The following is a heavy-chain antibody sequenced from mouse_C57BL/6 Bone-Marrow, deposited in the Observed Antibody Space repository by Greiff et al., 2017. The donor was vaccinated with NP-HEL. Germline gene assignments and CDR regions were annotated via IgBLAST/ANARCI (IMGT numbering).Heavy chain of an antibody. CDR3: ARRGLLLRY. CDR1: GYTFTSYG. J-gene: IGHJ2*01. CDR2: IYPRSGNT. D-gene: IGHD1-1*01. Sequence: QVQLQQSGAELARPGASVKLSCKASGYTFTSYGISWVKQRTGQGLEWIGVIYPRSGNTYYNEKFKGKATLTADKSSSTAYMELRSLTSEDSAVYVCARRGLLLRYWDRGTTLTVSS. V-gene: IGHV1-81*01.